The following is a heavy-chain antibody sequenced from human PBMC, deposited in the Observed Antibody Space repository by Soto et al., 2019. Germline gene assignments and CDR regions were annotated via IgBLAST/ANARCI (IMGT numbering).Heavy chain of an antibody. D-gene: IGHD2-2*01. CDR2: IIPIFGTA. Sequence: ASVKVSCKASGGTFSSYAISWVRQAPGQGLEWMGGIIPIFGTANYAQKFQGRVTITADVSTSTAYMELSSLRSEDTAVYYCAIRGVYCSSTSCYFDYWGQGTLVTVSS. CDR3: AIRGVYCSSTSCYFDY. V-gene: IGHV1-69*13. CDR1: GGTFSSYA. J-gene: IGHJ4*02.